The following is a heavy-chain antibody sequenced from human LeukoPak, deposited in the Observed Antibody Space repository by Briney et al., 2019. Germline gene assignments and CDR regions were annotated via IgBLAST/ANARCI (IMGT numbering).Heavy chain of an antibody. Sequence: GGSLRLSCAAYRFTFSAYVMHWLRQAPGEGLEWVAAISNDGSRQYYRDSVKGRFTVSRDNSKNTLFLQMDSLRGDGTAVYYCARDCGAEDWGQGTLVTVSP. V-gene: IGHV3-30*04. CDR1: RFTFSAYV. CDR2: ISNDGSRQ. J-gene: IGHJ4*02. CDR3: ARDCGAED. D-gene: IGHD2-21*01.